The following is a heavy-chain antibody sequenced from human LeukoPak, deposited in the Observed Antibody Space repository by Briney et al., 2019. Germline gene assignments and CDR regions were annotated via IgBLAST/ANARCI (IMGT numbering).Heavy chain of an antibody. CDR2: IYSGGST. CDR3: ARVGWEWDAFDI. CDR1: GFTVSYSY. J-gene: IGHJ3*02. V-gene: IGHV3-66*01. D-gene: IGHD1-26*01. Sequence: GGSLRLSCAASGFTVSYSYMNWVRQAPGKGLEWVSVIYSGGSTYYADSVKGRFTTSRDNSKNKLYLQMNSLRGEDTTVHYCARVGWEWDAFDIWGQGTMVTVSS.